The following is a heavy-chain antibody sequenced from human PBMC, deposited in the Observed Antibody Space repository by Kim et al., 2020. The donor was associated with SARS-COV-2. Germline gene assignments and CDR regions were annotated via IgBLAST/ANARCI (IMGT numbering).Heavy chain of an antibody. D-gene: IGHD3-3*01. J-gene: IGHJ4*02. CDR1: GGTFSSYA. CDR2: IIPIFGTA. V-gene: IGHV1-69*13. Sequence: SVKVSCKASGGTFSSYAISWVRQAPGQGLEWMGGIIPIFGTANYAQKFQGRVTITADESTSTAYMELSSLRSEDTAVYYCARGKNTIFGVASIDYWGQGTLVTVSS. CDR3: ARGKNTIFGVASIDY.